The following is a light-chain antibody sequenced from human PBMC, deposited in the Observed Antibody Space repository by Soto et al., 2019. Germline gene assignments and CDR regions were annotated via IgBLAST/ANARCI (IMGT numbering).Light chain of an antibody. CDR1: SSDVGAYNY. CDR3: CSYAGSYTVI. J-gene: IGLJ2*01. CDR2: DVN. Sequence: QSALTQPRSVSGSLGQSVTISCTGTSSDVGAYNYVSWYQQLPGRAPKLIIYDVNLRPSGVPDRFSGSKSANTASLTISGLQAEDEADYHCCSYAGSYTVIFGGGTKVTVL. V-gene: IGLV2-11*01.